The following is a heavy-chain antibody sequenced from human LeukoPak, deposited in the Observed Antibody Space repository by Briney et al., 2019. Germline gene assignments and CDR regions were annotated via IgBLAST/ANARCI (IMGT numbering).Heavy chain of an antibody. V-gene: IGHV1-69*05. CDR1: GGTFSSYA. CDR2: IIPIFGTA. Sequence: SVKVSCKASGGTFSSYAISWVRQAPGQGLEWMGGIIPIFGTANYAQKFQGRVTMTRDTSTSTVYMELSSLRSEDTAVYYCARDFGPLQVYVISHHAMDVWGQGSTVTVSS. CDR3: ARDFGPLQVYVISHHAMDV. J-gene: IGHJ6*02. D-gene: IGHD2-8*01.